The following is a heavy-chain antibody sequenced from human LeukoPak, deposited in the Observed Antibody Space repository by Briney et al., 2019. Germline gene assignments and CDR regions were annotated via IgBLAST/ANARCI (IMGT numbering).Heavy chain of an antibody. J-gene: IGHJ6*03. CDR3: ARRLGETNYYYYYMDV. CDR1: GFTFSSYG. Sequence: GSLRLSCAASGFTFSSYGMSWVRQPPGKGLEWIGEINHSGSTNYNPSLKSRVTISVDTSKNQFSLKLSSVTAADTAVYYCARRLGETNYYYYYMDVWGKGTTVTVSS. V-gene: IGHV4-34*01. CDR2: INHSGST. D-gene: IGHD3-10*01.